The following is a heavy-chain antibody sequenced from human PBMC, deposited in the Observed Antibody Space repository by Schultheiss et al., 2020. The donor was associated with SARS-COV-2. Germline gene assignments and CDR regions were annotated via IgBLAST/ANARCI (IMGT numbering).Heavy chain of an antibody. CDR3: ARRYSNFDY. J-gene: IGHJ4*02. V-gene: IGHV4-34*01. Sequence: GSLRLSCAASGFTVSSNYMSWVRQAPGKGLEWIGEINRSGSTNYNPSLKSRVTTSVDTSKNQFSLKLSSVTAADTAVYYCARRYSNFDYWGQGTLVTVSS. CDR1: GFTVSSNY. CDR2: INRSGST. D-gene: IGHD2-15*01.